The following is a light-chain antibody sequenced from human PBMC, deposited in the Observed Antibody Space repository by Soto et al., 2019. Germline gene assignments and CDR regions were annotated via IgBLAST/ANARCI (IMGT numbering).Light chain of an antibody. CDR3: QQYSSYWT. CDR2: DAS. Sequence: EIVLTQSPATLSLSPGERATLSCRASQSVSSYLAWYQQKPGQAPRLLIYDASTRATGIPARFSGSGSGTDFTLTISSLQPDDFATYYCQQYSSYWTFAQGTKVDIK. J-gene: IGKJ1*01. CDR1: QSVSSY. V-gene: IGKV3-11*01.